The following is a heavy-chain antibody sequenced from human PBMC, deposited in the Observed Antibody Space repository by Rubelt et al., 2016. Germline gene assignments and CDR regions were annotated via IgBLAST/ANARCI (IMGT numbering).Heavy chain of an antibody. CDR2: INHSGST. V-gene: IGHV4-39*07. J-gene: IGHJ4*02. Sequence: QVQLQESGPGLVKPSETLSLTCTVSGGSISSSSYYWSWIRQPPGKGLEWIGEINHSGSTNYNPSIKSRVTISVETSKNQFSLKLSSVTAADTAVYYCARGRVYWGQGTLVTVSS. CDR1: GGSISSSSYY. CDR3: ARGRVY.